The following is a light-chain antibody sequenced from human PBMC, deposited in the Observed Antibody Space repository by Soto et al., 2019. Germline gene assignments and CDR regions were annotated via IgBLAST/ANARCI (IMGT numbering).Light chain of an antibody. Sequence: EIVMTQSPATLSVSPGERATLSCRASQSVSNNLAWYQKKPGQAPRLLIYGASTRATGIPARFSGSGSGTEFTHTIRSLQSEDFAVYYCQQYNNWWTFGQGTKVEIK. V-gene: IGKV3-15*01. CDR1: QSVSNN. J-gene: IGKJ1*01. CDR2: GAS. CDR3: QQYNNWWT.